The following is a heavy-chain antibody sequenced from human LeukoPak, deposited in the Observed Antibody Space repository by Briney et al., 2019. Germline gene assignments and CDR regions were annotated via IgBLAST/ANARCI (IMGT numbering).Heavy chain of an antibody. V-gene: IGHV3-66*02. CDR1: GFTVSSNY. J-gene: IGHJ4*02. D-gene: IGHD5-24*01. CDR2: IYSGGST. CDR3: AREDGYNSGPFDY. Sequence: GGSLRLSCAVSGFTVSSNYMSWVRQAPGKGLEWVSVIYSGGSTYYADSVKGRFTISRDNSKNTLYLQMNSLRAEDAAVYYCAREDGYNSGPFDYWGQGTLVTVSS.